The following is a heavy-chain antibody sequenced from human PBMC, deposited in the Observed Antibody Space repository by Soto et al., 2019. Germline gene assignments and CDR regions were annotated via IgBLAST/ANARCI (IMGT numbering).Heavy chain of an antibody. CDR1: GGTFSSYT. CDR3: ARAGSGNYFDY. D-gene: IGHD3-3*01. CDR2: IIPILGIA. J-gene: IGHJ4*02. Sequence: SVKVSCKASGGTFSSYTISWVRQAPGQGLEWMGRIIPILGIANYAQKFQGRVTITADKSTSTAYMELSSLRSEDTAVYYCARAGSGNYFDYWGQGTLVTVSS. V-gene: IGHV1-69*02.